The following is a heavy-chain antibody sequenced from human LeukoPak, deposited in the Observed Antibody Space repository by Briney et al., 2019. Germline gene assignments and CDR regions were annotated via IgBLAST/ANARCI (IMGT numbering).Heavy chain of an antibody. J-gene: IGHJ6*02. CDR1: GGSISSSSYY. Sequence: SETLSLTCTVSGGSISSSSYYWGWICQPPGKGLEWIGSIYYSGSTYYNPSLKSRVTISVDTSKNQFSLKLSSVIAADTAVYYCARVDYAHIYYYYGMDVWGQGTTVTVSS. CDR3: ARVDYAHIYYYYGMDV. V-gene: IGHV4-39*07. D-gene: IGHD4-17*01. CDR2: IYYSGST.